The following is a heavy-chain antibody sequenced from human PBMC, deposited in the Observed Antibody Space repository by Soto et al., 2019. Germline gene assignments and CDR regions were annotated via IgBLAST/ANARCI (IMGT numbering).Heavy chain of an antibody. J-gene: IGHJ4*02. D-gene: IGHD4-17*01. CDR3: AREDYGDYGGYFDY. Sequence: QLQLQESGSGLVKPSQTLSLTCTVSGGSIRTGGYSWSWIRQPPGKGLEWIGNTYHSGNPYYNPSLXXXVXXSVDGSKNQCSLKVSSVTAADTAVYYCAREDYGDYGGYFDYWGQGSLVTVSS. CDR2: TYHSGNP. CDR1: GGSIRTGGYS. V-gene: IGHV4-30-2*01.